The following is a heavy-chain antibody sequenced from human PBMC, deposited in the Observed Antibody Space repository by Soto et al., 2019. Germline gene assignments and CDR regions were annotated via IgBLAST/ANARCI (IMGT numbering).Heavy chain of an antibody. D-gene: IGHD4-17*01. J-gene: IGHJ4*02. Sequence: NPSETLSLTCTVSGGSVSSGSYYWSWIRQPPGKGLEWIGYIYYSGSTNYNPSLKSRVTISVDTSKNQFSLKLSSVTAADTAVYYCARPPDYGDFLEFDYWGQGTLVTVSS. CDR1: GGSVSSGSYY. CDR3: ARPPDYGDFLEFDY. V-gene: IGHV4-61*01. CDR2: IYYSGST.